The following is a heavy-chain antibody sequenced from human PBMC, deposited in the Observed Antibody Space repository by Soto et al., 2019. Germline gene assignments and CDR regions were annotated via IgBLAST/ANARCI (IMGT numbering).Heavy chain of an antibody. V-gene: IGHV3-23*01. CDR3: AKCAEVYYDYIWGSYRAYFDY. D-gene: IGHD3-16*02. Sequence: GGSLRLSCAASGFTFSSYAMSWVRQAPGKGLEWVSAISGSGGSTYYADSVKGRFTISRDNSKNTLYLQMNSLRAEDTAVYYCAKCAEVYYDYIWGSYRAYFDYWGQGTLVTVSS. J-gene: IGHJ4*02. CDR2: ISGSGGST. CDR1: GFTFSSYA.